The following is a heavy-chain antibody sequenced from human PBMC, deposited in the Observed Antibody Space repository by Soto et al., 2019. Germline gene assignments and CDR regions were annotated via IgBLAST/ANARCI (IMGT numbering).Heavy chain of an antibody. J-gene: IGHJ5*02. CDR3: TRGTPRVQWFDP. CDR2: IYFTGST. V-gene: IGHV4-61*01. CDR1: GGAVSSGSYY. Sequence: SETLSLTCTVSGGAVSSGSYYWSWIRQPPGKGLEWIGHIYFTGSTNYNPSLKSRVTMSLDTSRNQFSLKLSSVTAADTAVYYCTRGTPRVQWFDPWGPGSMVTV.